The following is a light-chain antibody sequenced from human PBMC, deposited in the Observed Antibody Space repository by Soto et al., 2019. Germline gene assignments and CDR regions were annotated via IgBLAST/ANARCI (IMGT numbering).Light chain of an antibody. CDR2: EVT. Sequence: QSVLTQPPSASGSPGQSVTISCTATSSDVGGYNFVSWYQQHPGKAPKLIIYEVTKRPSGVPDRFSGSKSGNTASLTVSGLQAEDEADYYCSSYTSISTRVFGTGTKLTVL. CDR3: SSYTSISTRV. CDR1: SSDVGGYNF. V-gene: IGLV2-8*01. J-gene: IGLJ1*01.